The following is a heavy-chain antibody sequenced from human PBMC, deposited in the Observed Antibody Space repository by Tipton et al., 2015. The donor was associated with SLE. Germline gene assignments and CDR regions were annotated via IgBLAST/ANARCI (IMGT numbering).Heavy chain of an antibody. CDR1: GGSISSYY. CDR2: IYYSGST. J-gene: IGHJ6*03. Sequence: LRLSCTVSGGSISSYYWSWIRQPPGKGLEWIGYIYYSGSTNYNPSLKSRVTISVDTSKNQFSLKLSSVTAADTAVYYCASLAAPPYYYYYYMDVWGKGTTVTVSS. CDR3: ASLAAPPYYYYYYMDV. V-gene: IGHV4-59*01. D-gene: IGHD6-13*01.